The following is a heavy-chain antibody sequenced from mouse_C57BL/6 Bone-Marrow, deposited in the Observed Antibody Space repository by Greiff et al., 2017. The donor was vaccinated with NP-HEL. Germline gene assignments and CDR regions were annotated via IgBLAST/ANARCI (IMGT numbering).Heavy chain of an antibody. D-gene: IGHD3-2*02. CDR1: GYTFTDHT. CDR2: IYPRDGST. Sequence: VLLVESDAELVKPGASVKISCKVSGYTFTDHTIHWMKQRPEQGLEWIGYIYPRDGSTKYNEKFKGKATLTADKSSSTAYMQLNSLTAEDSAVYYCGKAGGEQANIDYWGQGTTLTVSS. J-gene: IGHJ2*01. V-gene: IGHV1-78*01. CDR3: GKAGGEQANIDY.